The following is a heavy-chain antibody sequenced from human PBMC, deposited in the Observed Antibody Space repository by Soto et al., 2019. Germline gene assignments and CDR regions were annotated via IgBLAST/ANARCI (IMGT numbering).Heavy chain of an antibody. V-gene: IGHV4-59*01. D-gene: IGHD3-22*01. Sequence: SETLSLTCTVSGGSISSYYWSWIRQPPGKGLEWIGYIYYSGSNNYNPSLKSRVTISVDTSKNQFSLKMRSVTAADTAVYYCERDAGSSGYQETQNDAFDIWGQGTMVTVSS. CDR2: IYYSGSN. J-gene: IGHJ3*02. CDR3: ERDAGSSGYQETQNDAFDI. CDR1: GGSISSYY.